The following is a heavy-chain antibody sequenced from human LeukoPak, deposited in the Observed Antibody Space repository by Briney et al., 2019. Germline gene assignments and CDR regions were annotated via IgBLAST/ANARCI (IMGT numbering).Heavy chain of an antibody. CDR3: AREGDTPYYFDY. D-gene: IGHD2-21*02. J-gene: IGHJ4*02. Sequence: GGSLRLSCAASGFTVSSNYMSWVRQAPGKGLEWVSVIYSGGSTYYADSVKGRFTISRDNSKNTLYLQMNSLRAEDTAVYYCAREGDTPYYFDYWGQGTLVTVSS. V-gene: IGHV3-53*05. CDR2: IYSGGST. CDR1: GFTVSSNY.